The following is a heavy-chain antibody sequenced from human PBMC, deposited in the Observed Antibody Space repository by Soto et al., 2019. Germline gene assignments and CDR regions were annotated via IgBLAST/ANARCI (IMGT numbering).Heavy chain of an antibody. Sequence: EVQLVESGGDLVKPGGSLRLSCAASGFTVSSAWMGWVLQAPGTGLERVGRIKSKNDGGRTDYAAPVKGRFTISRDVSNNTLYVQMNSMTTDYTAVYYCTTDRGVGPRPLFDSWGQGTLFTVSS. CDR1: GFTVSSAW. D-gene: IGHD6-6*01. CDR2: IKSKNDGGRT. CDR3: TTDRGVGPRPLFDS. V-gene: IGHV3-15*01. J-gene: IGHJ4*02.